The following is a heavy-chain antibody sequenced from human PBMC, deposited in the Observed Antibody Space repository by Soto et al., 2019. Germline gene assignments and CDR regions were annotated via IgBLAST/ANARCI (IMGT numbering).Heavy chain of an antibody. V-gene: IGHV1-46*01. CDR3: ARDSRDYYDSSGYVY. CDR1: GYTFTSYY. CDR2: INPSGGST. Sequence: ASVKVSCKASGYTFTSYYMHWVRQAPGQGLEWMGIINPSGGSTSYAQKFQGRVTMTRDTSTSTVYMELSSLRSEDTAVYYCARDSRDYYDSSGYVYWGQGTLVNVSS. J-gene: IGHJ4*02. D-gene: IGHD3-22*01.